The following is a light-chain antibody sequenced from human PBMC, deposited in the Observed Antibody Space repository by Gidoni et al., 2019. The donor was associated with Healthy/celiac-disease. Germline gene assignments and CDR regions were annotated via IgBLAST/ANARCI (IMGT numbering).Light chain of an antibody. Sequence: EIVLTQSPGTLSLSPGERATLSCRASQSVSSSYLAWYQQKPGQAPRLLIYGASSRATGIPDRFSGSGSGTDFPLTISRLEPEDFAVYYCQQYGSSRWTFGQGTKVEIK. CDR2: GAS. CDR1: QSVSSSY. J-gene: IGKJ1*01. CDR3: QQYGSSRWT. V-gene: IGKV3-20*01.